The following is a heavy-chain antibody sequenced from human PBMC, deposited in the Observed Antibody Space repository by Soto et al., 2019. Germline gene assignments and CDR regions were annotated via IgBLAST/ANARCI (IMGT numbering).Heavy chain of an antibody. CDR2: INHSGST. V-gene: IGHV4-34*01. Sequence: QVQLQQWGAGLLKPSETLSLTCAVYGGSFSGYYWSWIPQPPGKGLEWVGEINHSGSTSYNPSLKSRVTISVDTSKNQFSLRLSSVTAADTAVYYCARGYAAPRAADWGQGTLVTVSS. J-gene: IGHJ4*02. CDR1: GGSFSGYY. D-gene: IGHD2-15*01. CDR3: ARGYAAPRAAD.